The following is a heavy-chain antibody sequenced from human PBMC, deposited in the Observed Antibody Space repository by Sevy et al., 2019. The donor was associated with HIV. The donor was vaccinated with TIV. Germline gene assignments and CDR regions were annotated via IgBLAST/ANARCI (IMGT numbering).Heavy chain of an antibody. CDR3: TAIVVVPAEL. CDR2: IKSKTDGGIT. V-gene: IGHV3-15*01. D-gene: IGHD2-2*01. Sequence: GGSLRLSYVASGFTFSNAWMSWVRQAPGKGLEWVGRIKSKTDGGITDYAATVKGELTISRDDSKNTLYLQMNSLKTEDTAVYYCTAIVVVPAELWGQGTLVTVSS. J-gene: IGHJ4*02. CDR1: GFTFSNAW.